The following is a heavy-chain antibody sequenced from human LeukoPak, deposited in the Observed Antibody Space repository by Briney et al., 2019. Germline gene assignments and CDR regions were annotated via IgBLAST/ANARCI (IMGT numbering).Heavy chain of an antibody. Sequence: GGSLRLSCGASGFTFSSYAMSWVRQAPGKGLEWVSAISGSGGSTYYADSVKGRFTISRDNAKNSLYLQMNSLRAEDTAVYYCAGQDALWTPNIPPWGQGTLVSVS. CDR1: GFTFSSYA. J-gene: IGHJ5*02. CDR2: ISGSGGST. D-gene: IGHD3/OR15-3a*01. CDR3: AGQDALWTPNIPP. V-gene: IGHV3-23*01.